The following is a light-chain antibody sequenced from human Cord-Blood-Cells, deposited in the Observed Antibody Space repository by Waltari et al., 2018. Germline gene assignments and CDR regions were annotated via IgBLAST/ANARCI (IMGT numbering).Light chain of an antibody. CDR2: DVS. CDR1: RSAVVGYND. V-gene: IGLV2-14*03. CDR3: SSYTSSSTLG. Sequence: QSALTQPASVSGSPGQSSTISCTGTRSAVVGYNDVPWYQQHPGKAPKLMIYDVSNRPSGVSNRFSGSKSGNTASLTISGLQAEDEADYYCSSYTSSSTLGFGTGTKVTVL. J-gene: IGLJ1*01.